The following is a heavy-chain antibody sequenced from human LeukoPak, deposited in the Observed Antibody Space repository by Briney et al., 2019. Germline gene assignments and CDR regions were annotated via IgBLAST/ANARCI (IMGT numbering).Heavy chain of an antibody. CDR3: SRCRAAAGTGWFDP. V-gene: IGHV1-2*02. Sequence: ASVKVSCKASGYTFTGYYMHWVRPAPRQGLEWMGWINPNSGGTNYAQKFQGRVTMTRDTSNSTAYMELSRLSSDDQAVYFWSRCRAAAGTGWFDPWGQGTRVSVS. D-gene: IGHD6-13*01. J-gene: IGHJ5*02. CDR1: GYTFTGYY. CDR2: INPNSGGT.